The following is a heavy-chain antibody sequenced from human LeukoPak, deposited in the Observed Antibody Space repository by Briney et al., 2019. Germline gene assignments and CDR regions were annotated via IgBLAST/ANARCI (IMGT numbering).Heavy chain of an antibody. V-gene: IGHV3-9*01. CDR2: ISWNSGSI. J-gene: IGHJ1*01. Sequence: GGSLRLSCAASGFTFDDYAMHWVRQAPGKGLEWVSGISWNSGSIGYADSVKGRSTISRDNAKNSLYLQMNSLRAEDTALYYCAKAEGYSSGWSEYFQHWGQGTLVTVSS. D-gene: IGHD6-19*01. CDR1: GFTFDDYA. CDR3: AKAEGYSSGWSEYFQH.